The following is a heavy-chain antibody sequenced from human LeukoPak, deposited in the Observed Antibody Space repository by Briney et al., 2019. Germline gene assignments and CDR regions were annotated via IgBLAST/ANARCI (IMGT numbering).Heavy chain of an antibody. J-gene: IGHJ4*02. CDR2: ISSSGSTI. CDR1: GFTFSDYY. D-gene: IGHD3-9*01. Sequence: GGSLRLSCAASGFTFSDYYMSWIRQAPGKGLEWVSYISSSGSTIYYADSVKGRFTISRDNTKNSLYLQMNSLRAEDTAVYYCARAESYYDILTGYYPPRYYFDYWGQGTLVTVSS. V-gene: IGHV3-11*01. CDR3: ARAESYYDILTGYYPPRYYFDY.